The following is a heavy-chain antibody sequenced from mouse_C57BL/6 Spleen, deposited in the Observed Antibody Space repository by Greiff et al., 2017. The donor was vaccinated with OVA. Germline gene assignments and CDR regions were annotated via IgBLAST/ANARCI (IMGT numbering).Heavy chain of an antibody. J-gene: IGHJ3*01. Sequence: QVQLQQPGAELVKPGASVKLSCKASGYTFTSYWMHWVKQRPGQGLEWIGMIHPNSGSTNYNEKFKSKATLTVDKSSSTAYMQLSSLTSEDSAVYYCARSPLYYDYLAYWGQGTLVTVSA. V-gene: IGHV1-64*01. CDR2: IHPNSGST. CDR1: GYTFTSYW. CDR3: ARSPLYYDYLAY. D-gene: IGHD2-4*01.